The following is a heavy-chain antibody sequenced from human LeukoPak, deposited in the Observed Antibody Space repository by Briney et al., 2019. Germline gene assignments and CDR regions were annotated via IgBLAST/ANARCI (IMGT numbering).Heavy chain of an antibody. CDR2: INPNSGGT. J-gene: IGHJ3*02. D-gene: IGHD3-10*01. V-gene: IGHV1-2*02. CDR3: VKDGGAFDI. CDR1: GYTFTGYY. Sequence: ASVKVSCKTSGYTFTGYYMHWVRQDPGQGLEWMGWINPNSGGTNYAQKFQGRVTMTRDTSISTAYTELTRLTSDDTAVYYCVKDGGAFDIWGQGTMVTVSS.